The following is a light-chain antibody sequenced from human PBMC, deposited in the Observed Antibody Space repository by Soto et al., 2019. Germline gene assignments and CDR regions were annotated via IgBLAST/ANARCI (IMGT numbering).Light chain of an antibody. CDR3: SSFTSSITFV. J-gene: IGLJ1*01. V-gene: IGLV2-14*01. Sequence: QSVLTQPASVSGSPRQSITLFCTGTSSDVGGYNYVSWYQQHPGKAPKLMIYDVSNRPSGVSNRFSGSKSGNTASLTISGLQAEDEADYYCSSFTSSITFVFGTGTKVTVL. CDR2: DVS. CDR1: SSDVGGYNY.